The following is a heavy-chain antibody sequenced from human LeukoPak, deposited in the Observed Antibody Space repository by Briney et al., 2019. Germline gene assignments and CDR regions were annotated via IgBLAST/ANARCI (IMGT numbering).Heavy chain of an antibody. V-gene: IGHV3-30*04. CDR1: GFTFSTYA. CDR2: ISFDGSNK. D-gene: IGHD3-10*02. CDR3: AELGITMIGGV. Sequence: GRSLRLSCAASGFTFSTYAIHWVRQAPGKGLEWVAVISFDGSNKYYADSVKGRSTISRDNAKNSLYLQMNSLRAEDTAVYYCAELGITMIGGVWGKGTTVTISS. J-gene: IGHJ6*04.